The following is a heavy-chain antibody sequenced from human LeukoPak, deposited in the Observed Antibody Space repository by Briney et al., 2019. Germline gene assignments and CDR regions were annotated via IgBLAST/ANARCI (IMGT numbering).Heavy chain of an antibody. CDR3: ARRGRAAAANFDY. J-gene: IGHJ4*02. Sequence: SEPLSLTCTVSGASVSFYYWNWIRQPPGKGLEWIGYIYYTGNTNYNPSLKSRVTMSIDTSKHQFSLKLNSVTAADTAVYYCARRGRAAAANFDYWGQGTLVTVSS. V-gene: IGHV4-59*08. CDR2: IYYTGNT. CDR1: GASVSFYY. D-gene: IGHD6-13*01.